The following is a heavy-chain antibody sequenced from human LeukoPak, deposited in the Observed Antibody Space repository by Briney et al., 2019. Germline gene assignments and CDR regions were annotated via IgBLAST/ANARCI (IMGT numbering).Heavy chain of an antibody. J-gene: IGHJ4*02. D-gene: IGHD6-13*01. CDR2: IIPIFGTA. Sequence: ASVKVSCKASGGTFSSYAISWVRQAPGQGLEWMGGIIPIFGTANYAQKFQGRVTITADESTSTAYMELSSLRPEDTAVYYCAREGYSSSWYFDYWGQGTLVTVSS. CDR3: AREGYSSSWYFDY. CDR1: GGTFSSYA. V-gene: IGHV1-69*13.